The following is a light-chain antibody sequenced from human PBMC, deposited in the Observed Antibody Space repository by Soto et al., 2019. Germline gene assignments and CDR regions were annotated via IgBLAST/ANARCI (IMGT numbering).Light chain of an antibody. V-gene: IGLV2-11*01. J-gene: IGLJ2*01. CDR3: CLYAGSDTLV. CDR1: SSDVGGYNY. CDR2: DVS. Sequence: QSALTQPRSVSGSPGQSVTISCTGTSSDVGGYNYVSWYQQHPGKAHKLMIYDVSKRPSGVPDRFSGSKSGNTASLTISGLQAEDEADYYGCLYAGSDTLVFGGGTKLTVL.